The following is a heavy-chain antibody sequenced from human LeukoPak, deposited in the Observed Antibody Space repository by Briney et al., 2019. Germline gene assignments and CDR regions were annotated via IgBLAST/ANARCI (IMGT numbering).Heavy chain of an antibody. Sequence: KPSGTLSRTGAVSGGSISSSNWWSWVRQPPGKGLEWIGEIYHSGSTNYNPSLKSRVTISVDKSKNQFSLKLSSVTAADTAVYYCARAPFSSSWEGWYFDLWGRGTLVTVSS. CDR3: ARAPFSSSWEGWYFDL. D-gene: IGHD6-13*01. CDR1: GGSISSSNW. V-gene: IGHV4-4*02. CDR2: IYHSGST. J-gene: IGHJ2*01.